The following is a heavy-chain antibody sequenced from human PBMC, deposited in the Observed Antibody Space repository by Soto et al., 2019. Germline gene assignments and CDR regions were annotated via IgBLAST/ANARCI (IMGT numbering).Heavy chain of an antibody. Sequence: QMQLVQSGPEVKKPGTSVKVSCKASGFTFTSSAVQWVRQARGQRLEWLGWIVVGSGNTIYAQKFQERVTITRDMSTITSYMELNSLRSEDTAVYYCAAVATPHRGFYHGMDVWGQGTAVTVSS. CDR1: GFTFTSSA. D-gene: IGHD2-15*01. J-gene: IGHJ6*02. CDR3: AAVATPHRGFYHGMDV. V-gene: IGHV1-58*01. CDR2: IVVGSGNT.